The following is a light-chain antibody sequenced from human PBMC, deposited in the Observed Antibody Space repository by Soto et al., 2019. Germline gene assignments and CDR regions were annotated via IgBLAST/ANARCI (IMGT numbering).Light chain of an antibody. CDR1: TSDVGGYNS. CDR3: SSSAGSNNVL. J-gene: IGLJ3*02. Sequence: QSVLTQPPSASGSPGQSVTISCTGTTSDVGGYNSVSWYQQHPGKAPKVMIFEVNKRPSGVPDRFSGSKSGNTASLTVSGLQAEDEAYYYCSSSAGSNNVLFGGGTKLTVL. CDR2: EVN. V-gene: IGLV2-8*01.